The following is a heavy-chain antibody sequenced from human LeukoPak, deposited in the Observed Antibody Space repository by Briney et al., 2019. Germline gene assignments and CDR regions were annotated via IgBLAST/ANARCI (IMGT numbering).Heavy chain of an antibody. J-gene: IGHJ5*02. CDR1: GFTFSNRN. D-gene: IGHD2-15*01. Sequence: GGSLRLSCGASGFTFSNRNMHWVRQAPGKGLEWVGMIYYDGSEKNYADSVMGRFTLSRDNSKNTVFLQMNSLRAEDTAVYYCAKDNLGYCSGGSCYDWFDPWGQGTLVTVSS. CDR3: AKDNLGYCSGGSCYDWFDP. V-gene: IGHV3-30*02. CDR2: IYYDGSEK.